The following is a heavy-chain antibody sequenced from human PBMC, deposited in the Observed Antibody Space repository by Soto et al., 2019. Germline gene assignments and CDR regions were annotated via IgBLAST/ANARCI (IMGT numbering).Heavy chain of an antibody. J-gene: IGHJ5*02. CDR3: ARAMIGWFDP. V-gene: IGHV4-39*07. Sequence: PSETLSLTCTVSGGSTSSSSYQWVWIRQPPGKGLEWIGNVYYSGSTNYNPSLKSRVTISVDTSNNQFSLKLSSVTAADTAVYYCARAMIGWFDPWGQGTLVTVSS. D-gene: IGHD3-16*01. CDR2: VYYSGST. CDR1: GGSTSSSSYQ.